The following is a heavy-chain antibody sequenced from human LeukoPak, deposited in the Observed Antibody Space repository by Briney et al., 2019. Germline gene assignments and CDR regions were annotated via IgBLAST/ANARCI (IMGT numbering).Heavy chain of an antibody. D-gene: IGHD6-19*01. CDR2: ISANDGNT. CDR1: GYTFTSYG. V-gene: IGHV1-18*01. J-gene: IGHJ4*02. CDR3: AREARGQWLVLGVSVGFDY. Sequence: ASVKVSCKASGYTFTSYGISWVRQAPGQGLEWMGWISANDGNTDYPQKLQGRVTMTTDTSTSTAYMELRSLRSDDTAVYYCAREARGQWLVLGVSVGFDYWGQGTLVTVSS.